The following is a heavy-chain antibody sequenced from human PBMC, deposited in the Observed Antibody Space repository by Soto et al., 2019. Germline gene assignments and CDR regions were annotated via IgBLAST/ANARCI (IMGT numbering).Heavy chain of an antibody. V-gene: IGHV4-59*12. CDR1: GGSISSYY. CDR2: IYYSGST. J-gene: IGHJ4*02. Sequence: SGTLSLTCAVSGGSISSYYWSWIRQPPGKGLEWIGYIYYSGSTNYNPSLKSRVTISVDTSKNQFSLKLTSVTAADTAVYYCARGLRSYGDYVVWGQGTLVTVSS. D-gene: IGHD4-17*01. CDR3: ARGLRSYGDYVV.